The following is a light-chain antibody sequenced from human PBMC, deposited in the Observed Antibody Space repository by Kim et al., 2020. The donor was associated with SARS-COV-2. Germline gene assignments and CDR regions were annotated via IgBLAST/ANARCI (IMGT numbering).Light chain of an antibody. CDR2: DNI. Sequence: QKVTISCAGSTSNIGINDVSWSQQLPGTAPKLLIYDNIKRPSGIPDRFSGSKSGTSATLGITGLQTGDEAGYYCGTWDNSVSVWVFGGGTKLTVL. CDR3: GTWDNSVSVWV. J-gene: IGLJ3*02. CDR1: TSNIGIND. V-gene: IGLV1-51*01.